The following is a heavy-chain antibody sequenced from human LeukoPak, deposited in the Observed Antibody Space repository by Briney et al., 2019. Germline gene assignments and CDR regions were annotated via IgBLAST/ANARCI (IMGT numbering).Heavy chain of an antibody. Sequence: ASVKVSCKASGYTFTGYYMHWVRQAPGQGLEWMGWINPNSGGTNYAQKFRGRVTMTRDTSISTAYMELSRLRSDDTAVYYCARGYSSGWGSWFDPWGQGTLVTVSS. J-gene: IGHJ5*02. CDR2: INPNSGGT. V-gene: IGHV1-2*02. CDR3: ARGYSSGWGSWFDP. D-gene: IGHD6-19*01. CDR1: GYTFTGYY.